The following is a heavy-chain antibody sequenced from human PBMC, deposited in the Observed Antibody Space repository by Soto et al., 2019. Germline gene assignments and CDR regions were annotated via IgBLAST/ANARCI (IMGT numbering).Heavy chain of an antibody. V-gene: IGHV3-21*01. CDR2: VNSSPSSM. CDR3: ASNTYSSSWYSGMDV. Sequence: GGFLRLSCAASGFTFSGFNMNWVRPAPGKGMEWVSSVNSSPSSMFYADSVKGRFTISRDDAKDSLYLQTNSLRAEARAVYSCASNTYSSSWYSGMDVWGQGTTVTVSS. J-gene: IGHJ6*02. CDR1: GFTFSGFN. D-gene: IGHD6-13*01.